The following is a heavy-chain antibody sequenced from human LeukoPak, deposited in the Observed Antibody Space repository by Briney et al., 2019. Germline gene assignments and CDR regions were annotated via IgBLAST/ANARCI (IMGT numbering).Heavy chain of an antibody. CDR2: INQGGSQK. CDR1: GFTFSIYW. J-gene: IGHJ3*01. V-gene: IGHV3-7*01. Sequence: GGSLTLSYAASGFTFSIYWMSWLRQAPGKGLEWVANINQGGSQKYHVDSVKGRFTISRDNAKNSFFLQMSSLRAEDTSVYFCVAGDWGARDSFDLWGRGTKVTVSS. D-gene: IGHD2-21*02. CDR3: VAGDWGARDSFDL.